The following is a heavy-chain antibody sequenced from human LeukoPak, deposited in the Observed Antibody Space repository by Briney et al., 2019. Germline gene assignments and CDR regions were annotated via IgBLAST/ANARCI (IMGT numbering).Heavy chain of an antibody. J-gene: IGHJ3*02. CDR1: GFTFSSYS. CDR3: ARDRSPYGDYVAAFDI. Sequence: GGSLRLSCAASGFTFSSYSMNWVRQAPGKGLEWVSSISSSSSYIYYADSVKGRFTISRDNAKNSLYLQMNSLRAEDTAVYYCARDRSPYGDYVAAFDIWGQGTMVTVSS. D-gene: IGHD4-17*01. V-gene: IGHV3-21*01. CDR2: ISSSSSYI.